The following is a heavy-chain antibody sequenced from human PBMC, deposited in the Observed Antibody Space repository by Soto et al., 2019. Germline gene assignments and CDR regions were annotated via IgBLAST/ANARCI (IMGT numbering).Heavy chain of an antibody. CDR2: ISYDGGLQ. D-gene: IGHD5-18*01. J-gene: IGHJ4*02. CDR3: VSDRGYGHASVPYS. Sequence: QAHLVESGGGVVQPGRSLRLSCAASGFTFTSYGMHWVRQAAGTRLEWVAVISYDGGLQHYADSVKGRFTISRDNSKNMVLLQMNSLRAEDTAVYYCVSDRGYGHASVPYSWGQGTLDSVSS. CDR1: GFTFTSYG. V-gene: IGHV3-30*03.